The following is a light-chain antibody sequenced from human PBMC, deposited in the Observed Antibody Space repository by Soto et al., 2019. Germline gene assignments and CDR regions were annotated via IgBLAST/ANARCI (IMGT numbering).Light chain of an antibody. Sequence: DIQLTQFPSALSASIGDRVTLTCRASQSVGSWLAWYRQRPGKAPELLIYDASHLESGVPSRFSGSGSGTEFTLTISSLQPDDFANYHCQQYSTYRTFGQGTRVE. V-gene: IGKV1-5*01. J-gene: IGKJ1*01. CDR3: QQYSTYRT. CDR1: QSVGSW. CDR2: DAS.